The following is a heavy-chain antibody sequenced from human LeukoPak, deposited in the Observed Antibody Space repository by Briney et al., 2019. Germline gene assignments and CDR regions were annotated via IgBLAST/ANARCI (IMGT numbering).Heavy chain of an antibody. D-gene: IGHD2/OR15-2a*01. CDR3: AGALGNPGSFDY. CDR1: GYTFTSYD. J-gene: IGHJ4*02. CDR2: MNPNSGNT. V-gene: IGHV1-8*03. Sequence: ASVKVSCKASGYTFTSYDINWVRQATGQGLEWMGWMNPNSGNTGYAQKFQGRVTITRNTSISTAYMELSSLRSEDTAVYYCAGALGNPGSFDYWGQGTLVTVSS.